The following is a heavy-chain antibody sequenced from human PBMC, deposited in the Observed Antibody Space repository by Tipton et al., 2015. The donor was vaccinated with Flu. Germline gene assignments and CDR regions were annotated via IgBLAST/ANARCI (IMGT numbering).Heavy chain of an antibody. CDR1: GFTFSNYW. J-gene: IGHJ4*02. CDR3: ARGRDSGHFFDY. CDR2: IKQDGSET. V-gene: IGHV3-7*01. Sequence: GSLRLSCAASGFTFSNYWVNWVRQAPGKGLEWVANIKQDGSETDYVDSVKGRFSISRDNAKNSVYLQMISLRAEDTAVYYCARGRDSGHFFDYWGQGALVTVSS. D-gene: IGHD5-12*01.